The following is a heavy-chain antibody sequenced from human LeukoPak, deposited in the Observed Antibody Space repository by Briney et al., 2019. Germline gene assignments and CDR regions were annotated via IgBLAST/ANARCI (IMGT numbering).Heavy chain of an antibody. CDR1: GLTFSSYN. CDR3: GRDHFDWYYMGV. D-gene: IGHD3-9*01. V-gene: IGHV3-21*03. Sequence: GGSLRLSYAASGLTFSSYNMKWVRQAPRKGLEWVSSISSSSYIYYADSVTGRFTISRDNATNSMYLQMNSLRAEYTSVYYCGRDHFDWYYMGVWGKGTMVTVSS. J-gene: IGHJ6*03. CDR2: ISSSSYI.